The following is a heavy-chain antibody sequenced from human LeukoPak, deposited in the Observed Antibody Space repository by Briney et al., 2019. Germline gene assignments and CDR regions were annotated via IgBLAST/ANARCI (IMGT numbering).Heavy chain of an antibody. CDR2: TNPSGGST. V-gene: IGHV1-46*01. J-gene: IGHJ5*02. CDR1: GYTFTTYY. Sequence: ASVEISCKAPGYTFTTYYMSWVRQAPGQGLEWMGITNPSGGSTTYAQKFQGRVTMTRDTSTSTVCMELNNLRPEDTAVYYCARDRAPLTTTAVGFDPWGQGSPVTVSS. CDR3: ARDRAPLTTTAVGFDP. D-gene: IGHD4/OR15-4a*01.